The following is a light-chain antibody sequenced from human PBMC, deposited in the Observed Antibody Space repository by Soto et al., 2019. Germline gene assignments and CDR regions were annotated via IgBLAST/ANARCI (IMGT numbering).Light chain of an antibody. J-gene: IGKJ1*01. CDR2: GAS. V-gene: IGKV3-15*01. CDR3: QQYNNWWT. CDR1: QRVSSN. Sequence: EIVMTQSPATLSVSPGERATLSCRASQRVSSNLAWYQQKPGQAPRLLIYGASTRATGIPARFSGSGSGTEFTLTISSLQSEDFAVYYGQQYNNWWTFGQGTKVEIK.